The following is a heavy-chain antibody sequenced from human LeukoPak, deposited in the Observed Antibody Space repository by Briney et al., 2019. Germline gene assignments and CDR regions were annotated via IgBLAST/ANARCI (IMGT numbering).Heavy chain of an antibody. CDR3: ARDSLYGSGSYYTDY. CDR1: GGSISSYY. D-gene: IGHD3-10*01. CDR2: IYTSGST. Sequence: PSETLSLTCTVSGGSISSYYWSWIRQPAGKGLEWIGRIYTSGSTNYNPSLKSRVTMSVDTSKNQFSLKPSSVTAADTAVYYCARDSLYGSGSYYTDYWGQGTLVTVSS. J-gene: IGHJ4*02. V-gene: IGHV4-4*07.